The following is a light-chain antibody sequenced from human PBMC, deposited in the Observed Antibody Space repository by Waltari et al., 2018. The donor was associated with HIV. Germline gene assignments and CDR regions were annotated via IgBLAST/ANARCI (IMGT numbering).Light chain of an antibody. V-gene: IGLV3-27*01. CDR1: VLAEKF. CDR2: RDI. Sequence: SVELTQPSSVSVSPGQTATISCSGDVLAEKFGRWFQQKPGQAPLLLIYRDIERPSGIPDQFSASKSGTTFPLTIVEAQTDDEAAYYCYSEPGNGGVFGGGTQLTVL. J-gene: IGLJ3*02. CDR3: YSEPGNGGV.